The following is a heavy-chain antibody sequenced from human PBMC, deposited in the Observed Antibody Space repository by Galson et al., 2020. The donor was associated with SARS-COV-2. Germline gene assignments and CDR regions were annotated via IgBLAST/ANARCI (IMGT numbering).Heavy chain of an antibody. CDR2: ISSSGSTI. Sequence: GESLKISCAASGFTFSDYYMSWIRQAPGKGLEWVSYISSSGSTIYYADSVKGRFTISRDNAKNSLYLQMNSLRAEDTAVYYCAKPRPLTIFGVVINEYYFDYWGQGTLVTVSS. CDR1: GFTFSDYY. D-gene: IGHD3-3*01. V-gene: IGHV3-11*01. J-gene: IGHJ4*02. CDR3: AKPRPLTIFGVVINEYYFDY.